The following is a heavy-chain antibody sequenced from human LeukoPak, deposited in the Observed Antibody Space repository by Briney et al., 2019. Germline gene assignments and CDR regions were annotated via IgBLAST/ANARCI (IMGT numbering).Heavy chain of an antibody. CDR1: GYTFTSYD. Sequence: ASVKVSCKASGYTFTSYDINWVRQATGQGPEWMGWMNPNSGNTGYAQKFQGRVTITRNTSISTAYMELSSLRSEDTAVYYCARVPAAMNAFDIWGQGTMVTVSS. V-gene: IGHV1-8*03. J-gene: IGHJ3*02. D-gene: IGHD2-2*01. CDR3: ARVPAAMNAFDI. CDR2: MNPNSGNT.